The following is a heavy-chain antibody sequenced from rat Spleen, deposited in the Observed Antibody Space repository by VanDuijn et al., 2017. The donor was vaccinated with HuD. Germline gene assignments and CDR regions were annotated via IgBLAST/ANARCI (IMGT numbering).Heavy chain of an antibody. CDR3: TTGYYGYNPPYWYFDF. CDR1: GFTFSDFD. J-gene: IGHJ1*01. Sequence: EVQLVESGGGLVQPGRSLKLSCAASGFTFSDFDMAWVRQAPGKGLEWVASITNASGGTHYPDSVKGRFTLSRDNTKSILYLQMDSLRSEDTATYYCTTGYYGYNPPYWYFDFWGPGTMVTVSS. V-gene: IGHV5-20*01. D-gene: IGHD1-9*01. CDR2: ITNASGGT.